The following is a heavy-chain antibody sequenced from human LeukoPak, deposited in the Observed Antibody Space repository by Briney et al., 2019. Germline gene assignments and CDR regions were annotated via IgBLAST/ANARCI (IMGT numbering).Heavy chain of an antibody. V-gene: IGHV3-23*01. CDR2: FTGSGGST. CDR1: GFTFSSYA. Sequence: GGSLRLSCVASGFTFSSYAMLWVRRAPGKGLEWVSGFTGSGGSTYYADSVKGRFTISRDNSKNTLYMQINSLRAEDTAVYYCAKDYSSRWYYFESWGQGTLVTVSS. J-gene: IGHJ4*02. CDR3: AKDYSSRWYYFES. D-gene: IGHD6-13*01.